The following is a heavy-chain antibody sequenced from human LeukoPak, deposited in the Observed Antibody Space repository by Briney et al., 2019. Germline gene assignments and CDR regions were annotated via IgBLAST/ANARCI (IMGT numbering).Heavy chain of an antibody. J-gene: IGHJ4*02. Sequence: ASVKVSCKASGYTFTGNYMHWVRQAPGQGLEWVGWINPNSGGTNYAQKFQGRVTMTRDTSISTAYMELSRLRSDDTAVYYCARGSSGGSYLPYYFDYWGQGTLVTVSS. CDR2: INPNSGGT. V-gene: IGHV1-2*02. CDR3: ARGSSGGSYLPYYFDY. D-gene: IGHD1-26*01. CDR1: GYTFTGNY.